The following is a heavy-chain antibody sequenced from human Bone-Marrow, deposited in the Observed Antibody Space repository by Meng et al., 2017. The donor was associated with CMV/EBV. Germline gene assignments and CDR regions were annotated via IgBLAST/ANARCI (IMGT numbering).Heavy chain of an antibody. V-gene: IGHV1-2*02. J-gene: IGHJ6*02. D-gene: IGHD6-13*01. CDR2: INPHSGDT. Sequence: ASVKVSCKASGYTFTGYNIHWVRQAPGQGLDWMGWINPHSGDTKYAEKFQGRVTLTRDTSISTAYMELSRLRSDDTAVYYCARGYSSSWPYQTYYYYGMDVWGQGTTVTVSS. CDR1: GYTFTGYN. CDR3: ARGYSSSWPYQTYYYYGMDV.